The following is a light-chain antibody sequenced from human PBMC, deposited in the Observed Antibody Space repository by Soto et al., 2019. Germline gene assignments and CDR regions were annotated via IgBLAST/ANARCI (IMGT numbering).Light chain of an antibody. CDR3: QQRSSWPIT. J-gene: IGKJ5*01. V-gene: IGKV3-11*01. CDR1: QSVTYY. Sequence: IVLTKSHATLFLSPGERATLSCRASQSVTYYLSGYQQKPGQAPGLLIYAASNSVTGIPVRFSGSGSGTDFTLTISRLEPEDFAVYYCQQRSSWPITFGQGTRLEIK. CDR2: AAS.